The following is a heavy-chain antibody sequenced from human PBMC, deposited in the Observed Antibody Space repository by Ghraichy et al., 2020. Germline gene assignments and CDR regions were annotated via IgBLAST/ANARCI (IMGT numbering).Heavy chain of an antibody. CDR1: GFTFSIHT. V-gene: IGHV3-21*03. CDR3: ARLYGAATARRFFDF. Sequence: GGSLRLSCAASGFTFSIHTMNWVHQAPGKGLEWVSSISSGSGDINYADSVKGRFTISRDNAKNSLYLQMNSLSAEDTAVYYCARLYGAATARRFFDFWGQGVPVTVSS. CDR2: ISSGSGDI. J-gene: IGHJ4*02. D-gene: IGHD4/OR15-4a*01.